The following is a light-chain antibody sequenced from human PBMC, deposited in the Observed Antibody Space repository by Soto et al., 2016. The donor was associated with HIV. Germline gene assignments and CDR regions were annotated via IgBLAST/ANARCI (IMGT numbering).Light chain of an antibody. CDR3: QAWDTSTVV. CDR2: QDT. J-gene: IGLJ2*01. V-gene: IGLV3-1*01. Sequence: SYELTQPPSVSVSPGQTASVTRSGDELGDEYACWYQQKPGQSPVLVIYQDTKRPSGIPERFSGSNSGNTATLTISGTQAMDEADYYCQAWDTSTVVFGGGTKLTVL. CDR1: ELGDEY.